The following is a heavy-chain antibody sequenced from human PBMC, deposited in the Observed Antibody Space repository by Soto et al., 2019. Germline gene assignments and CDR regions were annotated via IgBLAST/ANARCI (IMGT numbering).Heavy chain of an antibody. CDR2: ISYDGSNK. CDR1: GFTFSSYA. D-gene: IGHD2-15*01. Sequence: GGSLRLSCAASGFTFSSYAMHWVRQAPGKGLEWVAVISYDGSNKYYADSVKGRFTISRDNSKNTLYLQMNSLRAEDTAVYYCARERGYCSGGSCYSRYYGMDVWGQGTTVTVSS. V-gene: IGHV3-30-3*01. CDR3: ARERGYCSGGSCYSRYYGMDV. J-gene: IGHJ6*02.